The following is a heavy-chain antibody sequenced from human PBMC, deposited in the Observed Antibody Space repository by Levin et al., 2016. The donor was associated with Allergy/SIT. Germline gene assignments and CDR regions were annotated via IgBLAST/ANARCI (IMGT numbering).Heavy chain of an antibody. CDR3: ARGRGMGYSSGWYFDY. D-gene: IGHD6-19*01. CDR2: IYDSGST. Sequence: SETLSLTCTVSGGSISSSSYYWGWIRQPPGKGLEWIGSIYDSGSTYYNPSLKSRVTISVDTSNNQFSLKLSSVTAADTAVYYCARGRGMGYSSGWYFDYWGQGTLVTVSS. V-gene: IGHV4-39*01. J-gene: IGHJ4*02. CDR1: GGSISSSSYY.